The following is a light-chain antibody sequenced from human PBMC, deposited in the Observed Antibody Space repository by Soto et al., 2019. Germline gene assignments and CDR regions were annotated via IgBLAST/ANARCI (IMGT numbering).Light chain of an antibody. V-gene: IGKV1-13*02. J-gene: IGKJ5*01. CDR1: QGISSA. Sequence: AIQLTQSPSSLSASVGDRATVTCRASQGISSALAWYQQKPGKAPKLLIYDASSLESGVPSWFSGSGSGTDFTLTISSLQTEDFATYYCQQFNSNPITFGQGTRLEIK. CDR3: QQFNSNPIT. CDR2: DAS.